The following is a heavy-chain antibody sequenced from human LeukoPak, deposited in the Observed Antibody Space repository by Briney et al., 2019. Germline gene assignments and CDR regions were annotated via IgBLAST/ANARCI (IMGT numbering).Heavy chain of an antibody. CDR2: IKQDESEK. V-gene: IGHV3-7*01. J-gene: IGHJ3*02. D-gene: IGHD3-3*01. Sequence: GGSLRLSCAASGFTFSNYWMNWVRQAPGKGLEWVAHIKQDESEKYYVDSVKGRFTISRDNAKNSLYLQMNSLRAEDTAVYYCARVKDFWSGYSGAFDIWGQGTMVTVSS. CDR3: ARVKDFWSGYSGAFDI. CDR1: GFTFSNYW.